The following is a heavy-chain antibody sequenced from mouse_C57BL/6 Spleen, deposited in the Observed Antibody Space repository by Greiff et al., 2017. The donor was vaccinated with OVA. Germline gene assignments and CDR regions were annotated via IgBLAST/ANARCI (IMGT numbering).Heavy chain of an antibody. J-gene: IGHJ3*01. Sequence: VQLQQSGAELVRPGASVKLSCTASGFNIKDYYMHWVKQRPEQGLEWIGRIDPEDGDTEYAPKFQGKATMTADTSSNTAYLQLSSLTSEDTAVYYCTTLDISGYVWFAYWGQGTLVTVSA. V-gene: IGHV14-1*01. D-gene: IGHD3-2*02. CDR2: IDPEDGDT. CDR1: GFNIKDYY. CDR3: TTLDISGYVWFAY.